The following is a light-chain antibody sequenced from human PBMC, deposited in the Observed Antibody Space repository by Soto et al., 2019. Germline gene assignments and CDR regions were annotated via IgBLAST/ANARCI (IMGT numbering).Light chain of an antibody. Sequence: DLQMTQSPSSLSASVGDRVTITCRASQSINTYLNWYQQKPGKAPKLLIYGASSLQSGVPSRFSGSGSGTDFTLTISSLQLEDFATYYCQQSFSTPRYTFGQGTKLEIK. CDR2: GAS. J-gene: IGKJ2*01. CDR3: QQSFSTPRYT. CDR1: QSINTY. V-gene: IGKV1-39*01.